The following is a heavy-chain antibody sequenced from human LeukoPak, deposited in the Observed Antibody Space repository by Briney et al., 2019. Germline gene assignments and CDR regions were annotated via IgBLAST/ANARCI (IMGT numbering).Heavy chain of an antibody. J-gene: IGHJ2*01. D-gene: IGHD1-26*01. CDR1: GFTFSSYW. CDR2: IKQDGSEK. CDR3: ARELGYRYSGSLLGDFDL. V-gene: IGHV3-7*03. Sequence: GGSLRLSCAASGFTFSSYWMSWVRQAPGKGLEWVANIKQDGSEKYYVDSVKGRFTISRDNAKNSLYLQMNSLKTEDTAVYYCARELGYRYSGSLLGDFDLWGRGTLVTVSS.